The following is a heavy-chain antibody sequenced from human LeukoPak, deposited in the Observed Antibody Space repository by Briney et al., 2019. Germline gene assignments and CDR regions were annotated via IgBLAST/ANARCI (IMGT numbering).Heavy chain of an antibody. J-gene: IGHJ4*02. V-gene: IGHV3-21*01. CDR2: ISSSSSYI. Sequence: GGSLRLSCAASGFTFSSYSMNWVRQAPGRGLEWLSSISSSSSYIYYADSVKGRFTISRDNAKNSLYLQMNSLRAEDTAVYYCARPNDYGDYFDYWGQGTLVTVSS. CDR3: ARPNDYGDYFDY. D-gene: IGHD4-17*01. CDR1: GFTFSSYS.